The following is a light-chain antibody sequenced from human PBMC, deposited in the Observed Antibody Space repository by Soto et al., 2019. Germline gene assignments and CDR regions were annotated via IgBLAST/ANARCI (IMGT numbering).Light chain of an antibody. CDR2: GIS. CDR3: QPYVSSSWT. V-gene: IGKV3-20*01. CDR1: QSVSSNN. J-gene: IGKJ1*01. Sequence: EIVLTQSPGTLSLSPGERATLSCRASQSVSSNNLVWYQQKRGQAPRLLIYGISNRATGVPDRFSGSGSGTDFTLSISRLEPEDFAIYYCQPYVSSSWTFGQGTKVEIK.